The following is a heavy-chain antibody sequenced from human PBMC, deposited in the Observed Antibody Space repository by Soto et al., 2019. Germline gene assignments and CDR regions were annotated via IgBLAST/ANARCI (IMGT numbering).Heavy chain of an antibody. CDR1: GGSISSSSYY. Sequence: SLTCTVSGGSISSSSYYWGWIRQPPGKGLEWIGSIYYSGSTYYNPSLKSRVTISVDTSKNQFSLKLSSVTAADTAVYYCASGNVLLWFGELLVWFDPWGQGTLVTVSS. J-gene: IGHJ5*02. D-gene: IGHD3-10*01. CDR3: ASGNVLLWFGELLVWFDP. V-gene: IGHV4-39*01. CDR2: IYYSGST.